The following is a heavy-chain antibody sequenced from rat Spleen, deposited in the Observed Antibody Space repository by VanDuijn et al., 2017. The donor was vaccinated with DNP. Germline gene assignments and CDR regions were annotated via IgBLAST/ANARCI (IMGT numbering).Heavy chain of an antibody. V-gene: IGHV2S12*01. CDR2: ISRGGNT. Sequence: QVQLKESGPGLVQPSQTLSLTCTVSGFSLTSYGVSWVRQPPGKGLEWIAAISRGGNTYYNPALTSRLSISRDTSKSQVFLKMNSLQTEDTAIYFCTRDVPNYLDYWGQGVMVTVSS. CDR1: GFSLTSYG. CDR3: TRDVPNYLDY. J-gene: IGHJ2*01.